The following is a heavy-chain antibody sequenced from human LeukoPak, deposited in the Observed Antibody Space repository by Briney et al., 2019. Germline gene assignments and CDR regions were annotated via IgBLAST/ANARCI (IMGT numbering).Heavy chain of an antibody. CDR3: ARYREKGGGIHSDAFDI. Sequence: ASVKVSCKASGGTFSSYAISWVRQAPGQGLEWMGGIIPIFGTANYAQKFQGGVTITADESTSTAYMELSRLRSEHTALYYCARYREKGGGIHSDAFDIWGQGTMVTVSS. J-gene: IGHJ3*02. CDR2: IIPIFGTA. V-gene: IGHV1-69*13. D-gene: IGHD1-26*01. CDR1: GGTFSSYA.